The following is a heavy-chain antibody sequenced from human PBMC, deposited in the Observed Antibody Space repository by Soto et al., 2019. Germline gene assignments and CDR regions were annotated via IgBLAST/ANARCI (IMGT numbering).Heavy chain of an antibody. CDR2: IYNSGYT. CDR1: GHSISSNY. Sequence: SETLSLTCTVSGHSISSNYWSWIRQPPGKGLEWIGYIYNSGYTNYNPSLKSRVTISVDTSKNQFSLKLSSVTAADTAVYYCAREGASYRQFDYWGQGTLVTVSS. V-gene: IGHV4-59*01. J-gene: IGHJ4*02. D-gene: IGHD1-26*01. CDR3: AREGASYRQFDY.